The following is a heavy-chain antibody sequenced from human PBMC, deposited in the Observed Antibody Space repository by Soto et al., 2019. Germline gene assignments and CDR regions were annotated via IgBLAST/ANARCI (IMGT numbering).Heavy chain of an antibody. CDR2: ISSSGSTI. CDR1: GFTFSSYE. CDR3: ARDLVRCSSTSCYSRGYDAFDI. D-gene: IGHD2-2*01. Sequence: GSLRLSCAASGFTFSSYEMNWVRQAPGKGLEWVSYISSSGSTIYYADSVKGRFTISRDNAKNSLYLQMNSLRAEDTAVYYCARDLVRCSSTSCYSRGYDAFDIWGQGTMVTVSS. J-gene: IGHJ3*02. V-gene: IGHV3-48*03.